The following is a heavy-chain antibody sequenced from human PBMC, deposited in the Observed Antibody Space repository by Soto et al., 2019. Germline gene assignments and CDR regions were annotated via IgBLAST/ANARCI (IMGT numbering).Heavy chain of an antibody. CDR2: IFHSGTT. Sequence: PSDTRSLTCSVSGYSIRSAYYWGLIRQPPWKGLEWLGCIFHSGTTYDNPSLKSRVTISVDMSKNQFSLRLSSVTAADTAVYYCARLLDDSRGYYYFDYWGQGNLVNVSS. CDR3: ARLLDDSRGYYYFDY. J-gene: IGHJ4*02. V-gene: IGHV4-38-2*01. D-gene: IGHD3-22*01. CDR1: GYSIRSAYY.